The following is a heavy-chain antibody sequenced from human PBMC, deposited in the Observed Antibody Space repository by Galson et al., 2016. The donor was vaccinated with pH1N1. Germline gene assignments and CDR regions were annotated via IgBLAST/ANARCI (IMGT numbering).Heavy chain of an antibody. Sequence: SLRLSCAVSGFTFRRSGMHWVRQAPGKGLEWVSLTYSGGTTDYAAPVKGRFTISRDSAENTLYLQMNNLRPEDTAIYYCARDKRRYFDYWGQGTLVTVSS. V-gene: IGHV3-53*01. CDR1: GFTFRRSG. J-gene: IGHJ4*02. CDR3: ARDKRRYFDY. CDR2: TYSGGTT.